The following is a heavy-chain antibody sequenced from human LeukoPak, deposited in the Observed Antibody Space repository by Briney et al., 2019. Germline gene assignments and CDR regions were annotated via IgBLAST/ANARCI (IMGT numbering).Heavy chain of an antibody. CDR3: ARDRGLKQLVPEPSTYFDL. Sequence: GGSLRLSCAASGFTFSSYSMNWVRQAPGKGLEWVSYISSSSSTIYYADSVKGRFTISRDNAKNSLYLQMNSLRAEDTAVYYCARDRGLKQLVPEPSTYFDLWGRGTLVTVSS. J-gene: IGHJ2*01. CDR2: ISSSSSTI. V-gene: IGHV3-48*01. CDR1: GFTFSSYS. D-gene: IGHD6-6*01.